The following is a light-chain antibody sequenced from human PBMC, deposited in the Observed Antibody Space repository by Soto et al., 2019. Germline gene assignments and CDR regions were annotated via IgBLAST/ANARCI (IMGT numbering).Light chain of an antibody. V-gene: IGLV2-14*01. CDR2: EVT. CDR1: SSDSGDYNY. J-gene: IGLJ2*01. Sequence: QSALTQPASVSGSPGQSITISCTGTSSDSGDYNYVSWFQQHPGKAPKLIIFEVTNRPSGVSNRFSGSKSANTASLTISGLQAEDEADYYCSSYTTTSTLGVFGGGTKLTVL. CDR3: SSYTTTSTLGV.